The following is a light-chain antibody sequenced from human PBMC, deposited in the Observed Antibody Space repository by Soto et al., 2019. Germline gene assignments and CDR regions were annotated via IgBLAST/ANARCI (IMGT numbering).Light chain of an antibody. J-gene: IGKJ4*01. Sequence: PGERATLSCRASQSVSSGQLAWYQQKPGQAPRLLIYGASSRATGIPDRFSGGGSGTDFTLTISRLEPEDFAVYYCQQYGSPPLTFGGGTKVEIK. CDR1: QSVSSGQ. CDR2: GAS. V-gene: IGKV3-20*01. CDR3: QQYGSPPLT.